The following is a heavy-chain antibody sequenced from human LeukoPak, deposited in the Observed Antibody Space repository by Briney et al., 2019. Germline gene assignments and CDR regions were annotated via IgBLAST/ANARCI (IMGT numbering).Heavy chain of an antibody. V-gene: IGHV4-31*03. CDR3: ASNHDFWSGLSD. CDR1: GGSISSGGYY. CDR2: IYYSGST. J-gene: IGHJ4*02. Sequence: PSETLSLTCTVSGGSISSGGYYWSWIRQHPGKGLEWIGYIYYSGSTFYNPSLKSRLTISVDTSKNQFSLKLSSVTAADTAVYYCASNHDFWSGLSDWGQGTQVTVSS. D-gene: IGHD3-3*01.